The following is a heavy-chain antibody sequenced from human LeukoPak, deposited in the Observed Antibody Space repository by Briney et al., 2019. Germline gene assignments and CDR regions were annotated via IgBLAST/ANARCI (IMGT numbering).Heavy chain of an antibody. V-gene: IGHV4-31*03. CDR2: IYYSGST. CDR3: ARDCVATTPSYYYYGMDV. D-gene: IGHD1-7*01. J-gene: IGHJ6*02. CDR1: AGSTSRGGSY. Sequence: SQTLSLTCTVSAGSTSRGGSYWGWPRQHPWTGLEWIGYIYYSGSTYYNPSLKSRVTISVDTSKNQFSLKLSSVTAADTAVYYCARDCVATTPSYYYYGMDVWGQGTTVTVSS.